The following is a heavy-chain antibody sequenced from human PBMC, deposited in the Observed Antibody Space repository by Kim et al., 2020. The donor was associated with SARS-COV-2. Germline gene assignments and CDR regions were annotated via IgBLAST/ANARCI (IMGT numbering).Heavy chain of an antibody. J-gene: IGHJ4*02. D-gene: IGHD3-10*01. Sequence: SETLSLTCTVSGGSISSYYWSWIRQPPGKGLEWIGYIYYSGSTNYNTSLKSRVTISVDTSKNQFSLKLSSVTAADTAVYYCAREPYGSGSPFDYWGQGTLVTVSS. CDR3: AREPYGSGSPFDY. V-gene: IGHV4-59*01. CDR1: GGSISSYY. CDR2: IYYSGST.